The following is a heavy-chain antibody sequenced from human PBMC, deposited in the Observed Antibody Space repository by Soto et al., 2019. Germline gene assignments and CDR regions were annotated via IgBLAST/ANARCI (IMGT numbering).Heavy chain of an antibody. CDR1: GGSISSYY. CDR2: IYYSGST. D-gene: IGHD2-2*02. J-gene: IGHJ6*03. V-gene: IGHV4-59*01. Sequence: PSETLSLTCTVSGGSISSYYWSWIRQPPGKGLEWIGYIYYSGSTNYNPSLKSRVTISVDTSKNQFSLKLSSVTAADTAVYYCASASRTRGHYTTDYYYYMDVWGKGTTVTVSS. CDR3: ASASRTRGHYTTDYYYYMDV.